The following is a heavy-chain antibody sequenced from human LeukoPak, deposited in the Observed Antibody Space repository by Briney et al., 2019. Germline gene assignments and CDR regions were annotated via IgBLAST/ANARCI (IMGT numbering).Heavy chain of an antibody. J-gene: IGHJ4*02. CDR2: ISYSGAS. Sequence: SETLSLTCTVSGGSGSTTSYFWAWIRQPPGKGLEWIGSISYSGASYYNSSLKSRVTISVGTSNSQLSLTLTSLTAADTAVYYCALGSAFPYWGQGILVTVSS. D-gene: IGHD3-10*01. CDR1: GGSGSTTSYF. V-gene: IGHV4-39*01. CDR3: ALGSAFPY.